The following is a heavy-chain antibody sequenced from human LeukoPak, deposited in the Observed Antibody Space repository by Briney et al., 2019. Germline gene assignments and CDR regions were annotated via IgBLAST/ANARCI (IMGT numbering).Heavy chain of an antibody. J-gene: IGHJ4*02. V-gene: IGHV3-21*01. CDR1: GFTFSNYN. CDR2: ITSSRSYI. CDR3: ARDLSGYYFDY. D-gene: IGHD3-16*02. Sequence: GGSLRLSCVASGFTFSNYNMNWVRQAPGKGLEWVSSITSSRSYIYYADSVKGRFTISRDNAKNSLYLQMNSLRAEDTAVYYCARDLSGYYFDYWGQGTLVTVSS.